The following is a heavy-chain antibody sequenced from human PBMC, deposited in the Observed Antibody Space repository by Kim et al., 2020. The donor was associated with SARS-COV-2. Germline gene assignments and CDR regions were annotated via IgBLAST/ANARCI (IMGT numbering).Heavy chain of an antibody. Sequence: GGSLRLSCAASGFTFSSYDMHWVRQATGKGLEWVSAIGTAGDTYYEGSVKGRFTISTENAKNSLYLQMNSLRAGDTAVYYCARGKELGVGATLLDYWGQGTLVTVSS. D-gene: IGHD1-26*01. V-gene: IGHV3-13*04. CDR2: IGTAGDT. J-gene: IGHJ4*02. CDR1: GFTFSSYD. CDR3: ARGKELGVGATLLDY.